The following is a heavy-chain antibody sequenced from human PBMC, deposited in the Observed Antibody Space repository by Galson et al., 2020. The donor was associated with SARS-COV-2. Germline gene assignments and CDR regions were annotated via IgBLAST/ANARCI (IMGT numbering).Heavy chain of an antibody. J-gene: IGHJ6*02. V-gene: IGHV4-59*01. CDR3: ARDPAPLYVYNFYYGMDV. Sequence: ETSETLSLTCSVSDVSMTSYYWSWIRQPPGKGLEWIGYISYSGSTNYNPSLRSRVTILVDLSKNQFSLKLSSVTAADTAVYYCARDPAPLYVYNFYYGMDVWGRGTTVTVSS. D-gene: IGHD3-16*01. CDR1: DVSMTSYY. CDR2: ISYSGST.